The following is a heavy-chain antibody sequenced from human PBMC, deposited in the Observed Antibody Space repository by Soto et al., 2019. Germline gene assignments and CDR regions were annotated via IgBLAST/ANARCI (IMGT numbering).Heavy chain of an antibody. D-gene: IGHD3-16*01. J-gene: IGHJ4*02. Sequence: GGSLRLSCAASGFTFSSYWMSWVRQAPGKGLEWVANIKQDGSEKYYVDSVKGRFTISRDNAKNSLNLQMNSLRAEDTAMYYCARALWGSHFDYWGQGTLVTVSS. CDR1: GFTFSSYW. CDR3: ARALWGSHFDY. CDR2: IKQDGSEK. V-gene: IGHV3-7*02.